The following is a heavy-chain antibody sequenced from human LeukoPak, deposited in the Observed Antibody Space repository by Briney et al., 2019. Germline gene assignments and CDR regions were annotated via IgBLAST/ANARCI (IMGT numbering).Heavy chain of an antibody. J-gene: IGHJ6*03. D-gene: IGHD3-3*01. Sequence: GGSLRLSCAASGFTFSIYGMHWVRQAPGKGLEWVAFIRYDESNKYYADSVKGRFTISRDNSKNTLYLQMNSLRAEDTAVYYCAKISVTIFGVVTPRDYMDVWGKGTTVTVSS. CDR3: AKISVTIFGVVTPRDYMDV. CDR1: GFTFSIYG. V-gene: IGHV3-30*02. CDR2: IRYDESNK.